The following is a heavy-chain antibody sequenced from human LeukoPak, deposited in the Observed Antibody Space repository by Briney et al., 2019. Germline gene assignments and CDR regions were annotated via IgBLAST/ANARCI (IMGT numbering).Heavy chain of an antibody. V-gene: IGHV3-23*01. CDR2: ISGSGTGT. CDR3: AKDSRGYGGSDLDY. J-gene: IGHJ4*02. CDR1: GFTVSNNY. D-gene: IGHD5-12*01. Sequence: GGSLRLSCAASGFTVSNNYMRWVRQAPGKGLEWVSAISGSGTGTYYADSVKGRFTISRDNSKNTLYLQMNSLRAEDTAVYYCAKDSRGYGGSDLDYWGQGTLVTVSS.